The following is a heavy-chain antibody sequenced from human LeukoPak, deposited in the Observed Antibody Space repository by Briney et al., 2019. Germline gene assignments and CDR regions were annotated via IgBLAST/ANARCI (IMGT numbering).Heavy chain of an antibody. CDR3: ARDGERLYGDYVGGDY. CDR1: GYTFTSYA. V-gene: IGHV1-69*04. CDR2: IIPILGIA. J-gene: IGHJ4*02. D-gene: IGHD4-17*01. Sequence: ASVKVSCKASGYTFTSYAISWVRQAPGQGLEWMGRIIPILGIANYAQKFQGRVTITADKSTSTAYMELSSLRSEDTAVYYCARDGERLYGDYVGGDYWGQGTLVTVSS.